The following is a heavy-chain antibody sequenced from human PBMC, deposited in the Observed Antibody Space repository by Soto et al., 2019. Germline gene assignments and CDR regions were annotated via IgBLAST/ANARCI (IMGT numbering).Heavy chain of an antibody. J-gene: IGHJ5*02. CDR1: HGSISRGNYY. V-gene: IGHV4-30-4*01. Sequence: SGTLSLTFTVPHGSISRGNYYWSWIRQPPGKGLEWIGYIYYSGSTYYNPSLKSRVTISVDTSKNQFSLKLSSVTAADTAVYYCARSSLYYYDSSGYYAWGQGTLVTVS. D-gene: IGHD3-22*01. CDR3: ARSSLYYYDSSGYYA. CDR2: IYYSGST.